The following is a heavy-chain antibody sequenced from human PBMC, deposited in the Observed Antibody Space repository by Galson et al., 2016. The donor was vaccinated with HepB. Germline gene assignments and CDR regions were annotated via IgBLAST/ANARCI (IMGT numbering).Heavy chain of an antibody. J-gene: IGHJ6*02. Sequence: SLRLSCAASGFTVSSNYMSWVRQAPGKGLEWVSLIYSGGTTYYADSVKGRFTISTDNDKNTVYLQMNSLRGEDTAVYYCARPFFYYYYALDVWGLGTTVTVSS. V-gene: IGHV3-66*04. D-gene: IGHD3-16*01. CDR1: GFTVSSNY. CDR3: ARPFFYYYYALDV. CDR2: IYSGGTT.